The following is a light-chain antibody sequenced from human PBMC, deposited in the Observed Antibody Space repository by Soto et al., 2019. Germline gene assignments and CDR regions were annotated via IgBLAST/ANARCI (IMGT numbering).Light chain of an antibody. J-gene: IGLJ3*02. V-gene: IGLV4-69*01. Sequence: QLVLTQSPSASASLGASVKLTCTLSSGHIHYAIAWHQQHPEKGPRFLVKVNSDGSHSRGDGIPDRFSGSISGAERYLTISSLQSEDEADYYCQTWGTGIWVFGGGTKLTVL. CDR2: VNSDGSH. CDR3: QTWGTGIWV. CDR1: SGHIHYA.